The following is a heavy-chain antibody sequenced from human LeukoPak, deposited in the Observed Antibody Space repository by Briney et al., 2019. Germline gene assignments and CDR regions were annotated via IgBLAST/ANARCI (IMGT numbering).Heavy chain of an antibody. V-gene: IGHV3-7*01. CDR3: ARVQGSSGPGIFEY. D-gene: IGHD6-19*01. CDR2: IKQDGSEK. J-gene: IGHJ4*02. CDR1: GFTFSNYW. Sequence: GGSLRLSCAASGFTFSNYWMSWVRQAPGKGQEWVANIKQDGSEKFYVDSVKGRLTISRDNAKNSLYLQMNSLRVEDTAVYYCARVQGSSGPGIFEYWGQGTLVTVSS.